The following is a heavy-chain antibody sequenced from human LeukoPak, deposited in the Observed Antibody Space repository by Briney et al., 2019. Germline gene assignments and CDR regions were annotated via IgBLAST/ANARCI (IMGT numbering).Heavy chain of an antibody. D-gene: IGHD2-15*01. CDR1: GFTFSSYA. J-gene: IGHJ4*02. V-gene: IGHV3-23*01. CDR2: ISATNGNT. CDR3: AKGSSDSWYSALEY. Sequence: GGSLRLSCAASGFTFSSYAMTWVRQAPGKGVKWVSGISATNGNTYHADSVKGGFTISRDNSKSTLYLQMNSLRVEDTAVYYCAKGSSDSWYSALEYWGQGTLVTVSS.